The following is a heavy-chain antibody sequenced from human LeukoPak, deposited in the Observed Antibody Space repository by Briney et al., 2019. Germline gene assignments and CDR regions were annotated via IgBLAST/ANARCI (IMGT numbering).Heavy chain of an antibody. Sequence: NSSETLSLTCSVSGGSISSSNYYWSWIRQPPGKGLEWIGYIYDSGSTNYNPSLKSRVTISVDTSKNQFSLKLSSVTAADTAVYYCACLTTADAFDIWGQGTMVTVSS. CDR1: GGSISSSNYY. D-gene: IGHD3-22*01. J-gene: IGHJ3*02. CDR2: IYDSGST. CDR3: ACLTTADAFDI. V-gene: IGHV4-61*01.